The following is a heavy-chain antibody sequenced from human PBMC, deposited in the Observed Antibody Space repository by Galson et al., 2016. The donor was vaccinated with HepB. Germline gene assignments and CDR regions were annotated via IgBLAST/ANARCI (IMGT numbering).Heavy chain of an antibody. CDR3: AREATGGYSYGTGLPY. CDR1: GLTYSTYC. Sequence: SLRLSCAASGLTYSTYCMNWVRQAPGEGLEWVSYINTAGSVIHYADSVRGRFTVSRDNAKSSLFLEMNSLRPEDTAGYYCAREATGGYSYGTGLPYWCQGTLVTVSS. CDR2: INTAGSVI. J-gene: IGHJ4*02. V-gene: IGHV3-48*01. D-gene: IGHD5-18*01.